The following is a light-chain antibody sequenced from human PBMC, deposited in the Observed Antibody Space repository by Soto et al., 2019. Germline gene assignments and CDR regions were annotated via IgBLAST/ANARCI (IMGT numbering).Light chain of an antibody. J-gene: IGKJ1*01. V-gene: IGKV3-15*01. Sequence: EIVLTQSPATLSLSPCERAALSCSAGQSVSSDLAWYQQVPGQAPRLLIFGASTRATGIPARCSGSGSGTEFTLTISSLQSEDFAVYYCLHYSGWPRWTFGQGTKVDIK. CDR3: LHYSGWPRWT. CDR2: GAS. CDR1: QSVSSD.